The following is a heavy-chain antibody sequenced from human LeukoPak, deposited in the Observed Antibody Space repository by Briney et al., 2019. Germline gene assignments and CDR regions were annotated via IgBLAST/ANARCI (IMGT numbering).Heavy chain of an antibody. J-gene: IGHJ6*04. CDR3: ARLAAADV. CDR1: GGSISSSSYY. V-gene: IGHV4-39*01. D-gene: IGHD2-2*01. Sequence: SETLSLTCTVSGGSISSSSYYWGWIRQPPGKGLEWIGTIYYSGSTYYKPSLKSRVTISVDTSKNQFSLRLSSVTAADTAVYYCARLAAADVWGKGTTVTISS. CDR2: IYYSGST.